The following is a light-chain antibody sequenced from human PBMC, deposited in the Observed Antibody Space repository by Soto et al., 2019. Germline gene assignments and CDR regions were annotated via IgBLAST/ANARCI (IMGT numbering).Light chain of an antibody. J-gene: IGKJ1*01. CDR2: KAS. CDR1: QSISIW. V-gene: IGKV1-5*03. CDR3: QQYNSYWT. Sequence: DIQMTQSPSTLSASVGDRVTITCRASQSISIWLAWYQQKPGKAPKLLIYKASSLESGVPSRFRGSGSGTEFTITIIRLQPDDFATYYCQQYNSYWTFGQGTKVESK.